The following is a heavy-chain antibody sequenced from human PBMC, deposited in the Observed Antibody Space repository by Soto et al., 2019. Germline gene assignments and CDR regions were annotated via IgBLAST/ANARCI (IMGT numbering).Heavy chain of an antibody. CDR2: IDPNSGGA. V-gene: IGHV1-2*02. J-gene: IGHJ5*02. CDR1: GYTFTSYY. Sequence: ASVKVSCKPSGYTFTSYYMHWLRQAPGQGPEWMGWIDPNSGGAHYAKNFQGRVTLTWDTSLTTAYMELSSLRSDDTAIYHCAREMASTWFDSWGQGSLVTVSS. D-gene: IGHD2-8*01. CDR3: AREMASTWFDS.